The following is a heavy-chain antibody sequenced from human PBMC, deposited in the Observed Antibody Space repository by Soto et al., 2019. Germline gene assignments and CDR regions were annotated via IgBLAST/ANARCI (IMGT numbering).Heavy chain of an antibody. D-gene: IGHD2-15*01. CDR1: GFTFSANY. Sequence: PGGSLRLSCAASGFTFSANYMRWVRQASGRGLEWVSVIYYDGSTSYAVSVKGRFTISRDNSKNTVYLQMSSLRAEDTAVYYCARDYSFYSYYGMDVWGQGTTVTVSS. CDR3: ARDYSFYSYYGMDV. V-gene: IGHV3-53*01. J-gene: IGHJ6*02. CDR2: IYYDGST.